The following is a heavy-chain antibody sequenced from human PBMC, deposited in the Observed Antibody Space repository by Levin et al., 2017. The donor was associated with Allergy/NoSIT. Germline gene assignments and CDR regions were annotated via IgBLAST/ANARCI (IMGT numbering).Heavy chain of an antibody. V-gene: IGHV3-30*18. CDR2: ISYDGSKK. J-gene: IGHJ6*02. CDR3: AKDITYREYFFYGMDV. D-gene: IGHD1-14*01. Sequence: PGGSLRLSCAASGFTFSSYGMYWVRQAPGKGLKWVAVISYDGSKKYYADSVKGRFTISRDNSKNTLYLQMNSLRAEDTALYYCAKDITYREYFFYGMDVWGQGTPVTVSS. CDR1: GFTFSSYG.